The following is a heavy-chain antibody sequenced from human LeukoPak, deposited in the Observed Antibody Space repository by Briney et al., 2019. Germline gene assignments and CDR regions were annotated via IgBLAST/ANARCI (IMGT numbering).Heavy chain of an antibody. D-gene: IGHD3-9*01. J-gene: IGHJ4*02. V-gene: IGHV3-11*04. Sequence: GGSLRLSCAASGFTFSDYYMSWIRRAPGKGLEWVSYISSSGSTIYYADSVKGRFTISRDNAKNSLYLQMNGLRAEDTAVYYCARDFGPNILTGYFFDHWGQGTLVTVSS. CDR2: ISSSGSTI. CDR1: GFTFSDYY. CDR3: ARDFGPNILTGYFFDH.